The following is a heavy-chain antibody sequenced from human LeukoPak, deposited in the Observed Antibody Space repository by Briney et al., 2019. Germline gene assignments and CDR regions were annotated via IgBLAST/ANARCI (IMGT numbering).Heavy chain of an antibody. D-gene: IGHD3-3*01. CDR1: GFTFSSYA. V-gene: IGHV3-23*01. Sequence: GGSLRLSCAASGFTFSSYAMSWVRQAPGKGLEWVSAISGSGGSTYYADSVKGRFTISRDNSKNTLYLQMNSLRAEDTAVYYCAKEGSGLVHYYYYYMDVWGKGTTVTVSS. CDR2: ISGSGGST. CDR3: AKEGSGLVHYYYYYMDV. J-gene: IGHJ6*03.